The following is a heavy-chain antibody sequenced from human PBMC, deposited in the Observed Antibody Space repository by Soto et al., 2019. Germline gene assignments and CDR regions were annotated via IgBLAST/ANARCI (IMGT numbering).Heavy chain of an antibody. CDR3: ARDFVPAYSGYSGY. CDR2: ISAYNGNT. V-gene: IGHV1-18*01. J-gene: IGHJ4*02. D-gene: IGHD5-12*01. CDR1: GYTFTSYG. Sequence: QVHLVQSGAEVKKPGASVKVSCKASGYTFTSYGINWVRQAPGQGLEWMGWISAYNGNTNYAQKFQGRVTMTTDTXXTTAYMDLRSLKSDDTAVYYCARDFVPAYSGYSGYWGQGTLVTVSS.